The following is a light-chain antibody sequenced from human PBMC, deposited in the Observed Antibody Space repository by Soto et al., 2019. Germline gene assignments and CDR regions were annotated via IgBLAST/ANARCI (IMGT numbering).Light chain of an antibody. V-gene: IGKV3-20*01. CDR3: QQYGRSLFT. CDR2: GAS. J-gene: IGKJ5*01. Sequence: EVVLTQSPGTLSLSPGETVTLSCRASQTIISSYLAWYQQKPGRAPRLLIYGASSRATGIPDRFSGSGSGTDFTLTISGLEPEDSAVYYCQQYGRSLFTFGQGTRLEIK. CDR1: QTIISSY.